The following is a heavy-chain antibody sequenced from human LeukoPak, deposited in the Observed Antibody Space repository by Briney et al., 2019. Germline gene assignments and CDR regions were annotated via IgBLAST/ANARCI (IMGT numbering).Heavy chain of an antibody. CDR2: ISSSSSSR. Sequence: PGGSLRLSCAASGCTFSSYSVICVRQAPGTGLEWVSYISSSSSSRYYADSVRGRFTISRDNAKNSLFLQMNSLRDEDTAVYYCARVLYGDYAFDYWGQGTLVTVSS. J-gene: IGHJ4*02. V-gene: IGHV3-48*02. CDR1: GCTFSSYS. D-gene: IGHD4-17*01. CDR3: ARVLYGDYAFDY.